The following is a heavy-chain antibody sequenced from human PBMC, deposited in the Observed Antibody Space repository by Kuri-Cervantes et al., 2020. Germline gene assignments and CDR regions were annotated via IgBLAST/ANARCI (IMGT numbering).Heavy chain of an antibody. CDR2: ISDSSTTR. V-gene: IGHV3-48*03. CDR1: GFTFRSYD. J-gene: IGHJ5*02. CDR3: AKEPSYSSSSFRWFDP. D-gene: IGHD6-6*01. Sequence: LSLTCAASGFTFRSYDMNWVRQAPGKELEWISYISDSSTTRYYADSVKGRFTISRDSAKNSLYLQMNSLRAEDTAVYYCAKEPSYSSSSFRWFDPWGQGTLVTVSS.